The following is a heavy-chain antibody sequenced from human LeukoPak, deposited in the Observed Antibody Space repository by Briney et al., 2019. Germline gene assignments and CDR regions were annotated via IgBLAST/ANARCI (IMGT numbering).Heavy chain of an antibody. CDR2: ISSSSSTI. CDR1: GFSFSTYS. Sequence: GGSLRLSCAASGFSFSTYSMNWVRQAPGKGLEWVSYISSSSSTIYYAGSVKGRFTISRDNAKNSLYLQMNSLRAEDTAVYYCARGGVGTMHYWGQGTLVTVSS. V-gene: IGHV3-48*01. CDR3: ARGGVGTMHY. J-gene: IGHJ4*02. D-gene: IGHD1-26*01.